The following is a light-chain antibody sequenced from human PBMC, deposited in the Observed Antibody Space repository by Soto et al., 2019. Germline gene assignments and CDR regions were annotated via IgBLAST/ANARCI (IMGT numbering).Light chain of an antibody. V-gene: IGLV2-8*01. CDR3: SSYAGSNNYV. CDR1: SSDVGGYNY. Sequence: QSVLTQPPSASGSPGQSVTISCTGTSSDVGGYNYVSWYQQHPGKAPKLMIYGVSKRPSGVPDRFSGSKSGSTASLTVSGLQAGDEADYYCSSYAGSNNYVFGTGTKVTVL. J-gene: IGLJ1*01. CDR2: GVS.